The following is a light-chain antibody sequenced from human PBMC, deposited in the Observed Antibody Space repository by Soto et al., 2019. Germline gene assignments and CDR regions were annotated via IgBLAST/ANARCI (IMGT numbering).Light chain of an antibody. CDR3: KQALQTPYT. CDR1: QSLLHSNGYNY. J-gene: IGKJ2*01. CDR2: LGS. V-gene: IGKV2-28*01. Sequence: DIAMPQSPLSLPVTPGEPASISCRSSQSLLHSNGYNYLDWYLQKPGQSPQLLIYLGSNRASGVPDRFSGSGSGTDFTLKISRVEAEDVGVYYCKQALQTPYTFGQGTKLESK.